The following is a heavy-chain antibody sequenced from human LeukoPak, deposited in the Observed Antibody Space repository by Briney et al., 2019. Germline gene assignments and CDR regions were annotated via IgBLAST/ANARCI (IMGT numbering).Heavy chain of an antibody. D-gene: IGHD3-3*01. CDR2: IIPIFGTA. V-gene: IGHV1-69*13. CDR3: ARDLLYDFWSGYYSSYYYYGMDV. CDR1: GGTFSSYA. J-gene: IGHJ6*02. Sequence: SVKVSCKASGGTFSSYAISWVRQAPGQGLEWMGGIIPIFGTANYAQKFQGRVTITADESTSTAYMELSSLRSEDTAVYYCARDLLYDFWSGYYSSYYYYGMDVWGQGTTVTVSS.